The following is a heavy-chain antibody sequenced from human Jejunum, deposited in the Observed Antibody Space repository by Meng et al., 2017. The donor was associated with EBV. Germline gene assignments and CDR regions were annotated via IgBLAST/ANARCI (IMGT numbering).Heavy chain of an antibody. J-gene: IGHJ4*02. CDR2: ISPDGDET. CDR3: ADRALVGGL. CDR1: GFTFSRFS. Sequence: EVQLLESXGGWVQPGXSLRLSCAASGFTFSRFSMSWVRQAPGKGLEWVSNISPDGDETYYADSVKGRFTISRDNSKNRVFLQMNSLRAEDTAVYYCADRALVGGLWGQGTLVTVSS. D-gene: IGHD2-8*02. V-gene: IGHV3-23*01.